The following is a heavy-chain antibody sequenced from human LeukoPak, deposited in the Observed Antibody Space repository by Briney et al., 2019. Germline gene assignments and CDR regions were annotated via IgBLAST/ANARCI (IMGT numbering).Heavy chain of an antibody. Sequence: QPGGSLRLSCAASGFIFSSYGVHWVRQAPGKGLEWVAFIRYHGSNTYYADSVKGRFTVSRDNSNNTLYLQMNSLRAEDTAVYYCAKDWAYSSGYYYFDYWGQGTLVTVSS. V-gene: IGHV3-30*02. D-gene: IGHD3-22*01. CDR2: IRYHGSNT. CDR1: GFIFSSYG. J-gene: IGHJ4*02. CDR3: AKDWAYSSGYYYFDY.